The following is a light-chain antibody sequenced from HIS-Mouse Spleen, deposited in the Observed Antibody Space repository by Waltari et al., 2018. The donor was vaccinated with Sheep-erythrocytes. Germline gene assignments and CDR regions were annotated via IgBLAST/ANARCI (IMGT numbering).Light chain of an antibody. CDR3: QQANSFPQT. Sequence: AIRMTQSPSSLSASTGDRVTITCRASQGISSYLAWYQQKPGKAPKLLIYAASTLQSGVPSRFSGSGSGTDFTLTISCLQPEDFATYYCQQANSFPQTFGQGTKVEIK. V-gene: IGKV1-8*01. J-gene: IGKJ1*01. CDR1: QGISSY. CDR2: AAS.